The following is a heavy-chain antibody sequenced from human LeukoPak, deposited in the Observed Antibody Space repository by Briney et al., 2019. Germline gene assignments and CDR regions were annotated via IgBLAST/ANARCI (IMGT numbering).Heavy chain of an antibody. V-gene: IGHV3-21*01. Sequence: GGSLRLSCAASGFTFSRYSMTWVRQAPGKGLEWVSSFTSMSRTIYYADSVKGRFTISRDDAKESLYLQMNSLRAEDTAIYYCARQSSGIAASDKIDYWGQGALVTVSS. J-gene: IGHJ4*02. CDR2: FTSMSRTI. CDR1: GFTFSRYS. CDR3: ARQSSGIAASDKIDY. D-gene: IGHD6-13*01.